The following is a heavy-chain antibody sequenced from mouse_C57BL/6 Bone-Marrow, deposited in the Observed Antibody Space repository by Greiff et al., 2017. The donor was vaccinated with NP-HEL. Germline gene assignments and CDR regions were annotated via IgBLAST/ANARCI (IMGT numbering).Heavy chain of an antibody. CDR3: ARKADWGFAY. J-gene: IGHJ3*01. D-gene: IGHD4-1*01. CDR2: IDPSDSYT. V-gene: IGHV1-69*01. CDR1: GYTFTSYW. Sequence: QVQLQQPGAELVMPGASVKLSCKASGYTFTSYWMHWVKQRPGQGLEWIGEIDPSDSYTNYNQKFKGKSTLTVDKSSSTAYMQLSSLPSEDSAVYYCARKADWGFAYWGQGTLVTVSA.